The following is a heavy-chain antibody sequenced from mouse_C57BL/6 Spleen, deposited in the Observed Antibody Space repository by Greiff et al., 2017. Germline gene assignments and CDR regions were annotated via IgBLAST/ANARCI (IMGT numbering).Heavy chain of an antibody. CDR3: AIEGDSGSSHYYAMDY. CDR1: GYTFTSYW. V-gene: IGHV1-74*01. Sequence: QVQLQQPGAELVKPGASVKVSCKASGYTFTSYWMPWVKQRPGQGLEWIGRIHPADSDSTYNQKFKGKATLTVDKSSLTAYMQLHRLTSEDSAVYYCAIEGDSGSSHYYAMDYWGQGTSVTVSS. J-gene: IGHJ4*01. D-gene: IGHD1-1*01. CDR2: IHPADSDS.